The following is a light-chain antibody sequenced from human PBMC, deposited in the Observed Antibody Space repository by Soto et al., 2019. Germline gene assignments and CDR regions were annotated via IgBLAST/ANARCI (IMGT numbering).Light chain of an antibody. V-gene: IGLV2-23*02. J-gene: IGLJ3*02. CDR1: SSDVGSYNL. Sequence: QSVLTQPASVSGSPGQSITISCTGTSSDVGSYNLVSWYQQHPGKAPKLMIYEVTKRPSGVSNRFSGSKSGNTASLTISGLQAEDEADYYCCSYAGSSNRVFGGGTKVTVL. CDR3: CSYAGSSNRV. CDR2: EVT.